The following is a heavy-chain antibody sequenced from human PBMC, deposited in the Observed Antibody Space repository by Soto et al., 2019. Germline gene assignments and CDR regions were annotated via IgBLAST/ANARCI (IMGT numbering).Heavy chain of an antibody. CDR1: GYTFTGYY. J-gene: IGHJ6*02. V-gene: IGHV1-2*02. CDR2: INPNSGGT. D-gene: IGHD3-3*01. CDR3: ARDNYDFWSGYYGPDYYYYGMDV. Sequence: ASVKVSCKASGYTFTGYYMHWVRQAPGQGLEWMGWINPNSGGTNYAQKFQGRVTMTRDTSISTAYMELSRLRSDDTAVYYCARDNYDFWSGYYGPDYYYYGMDVWGQGTTVTVSS.